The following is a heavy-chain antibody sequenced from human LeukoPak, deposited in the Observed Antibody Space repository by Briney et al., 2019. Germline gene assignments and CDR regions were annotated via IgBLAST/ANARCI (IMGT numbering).Heavy chain of an antibody. CDR2: INSDGSST. CDR1: GFTFSSYA. D-gene: IGHD3-3*01. CDR3: AREPYYDFWSGPYDAFDI. J-gene: IGHJ3*02. Sequence: GGSLRLSCAASGFTFSSYAMSWVRQAPGKGLVWVSRINSDGSSTSYADSVKGRFTISRDNAKNTLYLQMNSLRAEDTAVYYCAREPYYDFWSGPYDAFDIWGQGTMVTVSS. V-gene: IGHV3-74*01.